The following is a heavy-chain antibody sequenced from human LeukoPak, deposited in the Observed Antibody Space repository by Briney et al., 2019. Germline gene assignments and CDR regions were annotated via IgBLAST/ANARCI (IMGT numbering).Heavy chain of an antibody. V-gene: IGHV4-59*01. CDR1: GGSISSYY. Sequence: SETLSLTCTVFGGSISSYYWSWIRQPPGKGLEWIGYIYYSGSTNYNPSLKSRVTISVDTSKNQFSLKLSSVTAADTAVYYCARSGGYSYGYYYGMDVWGKGTTVTVSS. D-gene: IGHD5-18*01. CDR3: ARSGGYSYGYYYGMDV. CDR2: IYYSGST. J-gene: IGHJ6*04.